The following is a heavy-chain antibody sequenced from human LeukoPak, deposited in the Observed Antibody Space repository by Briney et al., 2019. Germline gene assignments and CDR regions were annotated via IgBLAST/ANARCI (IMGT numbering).Heavy chain of an antibody. J-gene: IGHJ3*02. CDR3: ARVGSYGSGRRYDAFDI. CDR1: GGSISSYY. Sequence: SETLSLTCTVSGGSISSYYWSWIRQPPGKGLEWIGYIYYSGSTNYNPSLKSRVTISVDTPKNQFSPKLSSVTAADTAVYYCARVGSYGSGRRYDAFDIWGQGTMVTVSS. CDR2: IYYSGST. V-gene: IGHV4-59*01. D-gene: IGHD3-10*01.